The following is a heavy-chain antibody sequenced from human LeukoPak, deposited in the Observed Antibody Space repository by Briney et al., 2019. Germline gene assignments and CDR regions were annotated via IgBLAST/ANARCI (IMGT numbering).Heavy chain of an antibody. D-gene: IGHD5-18*01. CDR2: INHSGSA. V-gene: IGHV4-34*01. J-gene: IGHJ4*02. CDR1: GGSFSGYY. Sequence: SETLSLTCAVYGGSFSGYYWSWIRQPPGKGLEWIGEINHSGSANYNPSLKSRVTISVDTSKNQFSLKLSSVTAADTAVYYCARERTAMQDCWGQGTLVTVSS. CDR3: ARERTAMQDC.